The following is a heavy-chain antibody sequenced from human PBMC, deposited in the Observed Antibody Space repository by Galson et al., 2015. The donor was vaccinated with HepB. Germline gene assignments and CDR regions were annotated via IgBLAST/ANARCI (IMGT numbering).Heavy chain of an antibody. CDR3: ARDSGGDCSGGSCYLTFDY. D-gene: IGHD2-15*01. CDR1: GYTFTSYG. CDR2: ISAYNGNT. V-gene: IGHV1-18*01. Sequence: QSGAEVKKPGASVKVSCKASGYTFTSYGISWVRQAPGQGLEWMGWISAYNGNTNYAQKLQGRVTMTTDTSTSTAYMELRSLRSDDTAVYYCARDSGGDCSGGSCYLTFDYWGQGTLVTVSS. J-gene: IGHJ4*02.